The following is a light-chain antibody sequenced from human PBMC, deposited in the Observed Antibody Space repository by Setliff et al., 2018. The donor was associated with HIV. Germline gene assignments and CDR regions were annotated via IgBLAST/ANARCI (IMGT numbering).Light chain of an antibody. J-gene: IGLJ1*01. V-gene: IGLV3-21*04. Sequence: SYELTQPPSVSVAPGKTARITCGGNNIGSKSVHWYQQKPGQAPVLVIYYDSDRPSGIPERFSGSNSGNTATLTISRVEAGDEADLYCQVWDSSSDHPYVFGTGTKVTVL. CDR3: QVWDSSSDHPYV. CDR1: NIGSKS. CDR2: YDS.